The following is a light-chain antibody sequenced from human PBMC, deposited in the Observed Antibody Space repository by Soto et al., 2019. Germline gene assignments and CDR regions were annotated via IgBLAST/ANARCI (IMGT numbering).Light chain of an antibody. V-gene: IGKV3-20*01. CDR1: HSVSSSY. Sequence: EIVLTQSPGTLSLSPGERATLSCRASHSVSSSYLAWYQKKPGQAPRLLIYGASSRATGLPDRCSGSGSGIDFTLTISRVEPEDFAVYYWHQYGSSPWTFGQGTKVEIK. CDR3: HQYGSSPWT. CDR2: GAS. J-gene: IGKJ1*01.